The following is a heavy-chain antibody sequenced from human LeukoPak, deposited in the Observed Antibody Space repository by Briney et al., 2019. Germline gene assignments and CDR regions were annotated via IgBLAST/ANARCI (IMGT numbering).Heavy chain of an antibody. V-gene: IGHV3-23*01. Sequence: GGSLRLSCAASGFTFSSYAMSWVRQAPGKGLEWVSAISGSGGSTYYADSVKGRFTISRDNSKNTLYLQMNSLRAEDTAVYYCAKDGIQLWSITQPDPFDYWGQGTLVTVSS. CDR1: GFTFSSYA. CDR3: AKDGIQLWSITQPDPFDY. D-gene: IGHD5-18*01. J-gene: IGHJ4*02. CDR2: ISGSGGST.